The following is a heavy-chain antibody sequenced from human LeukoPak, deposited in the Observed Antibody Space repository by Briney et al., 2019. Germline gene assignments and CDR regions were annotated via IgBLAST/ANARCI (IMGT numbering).Heavy chain of an antibody. V-gene: IGHV1-69*05. CDR3: ARIDDYGDYEY. Sequence: SVTVSCKASGGTFSGYAISWVRQAPGQGLEWMGRIIPIFGTANYAQKFQGRVTITTDESTSTAYMELGSLRSEDTAVYYCARIDDYGDYEYWGQGTLVTVSS. CDR1: GGTFSGYA. D-gene: IGHD4-17*01. J-gene: IGHJ4*02. CDR2: IIPIFGTA.